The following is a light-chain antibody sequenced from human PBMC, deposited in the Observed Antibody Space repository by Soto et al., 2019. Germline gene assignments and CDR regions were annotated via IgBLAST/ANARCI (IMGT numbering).Light chain of an antibody. Sequence: EIVLTQSPGTLSLSPGERATLSCRASQSINNRYLAWYQQKPGQAPRLLIYGASSRATGIPDRFSGSGSGTDLTLTISRLEPEDFAVYYCQQFGGSPGFTFGPGTKVDMK. J-gene: IGKJ3*01. CDR1: QSINNRY. CDR2: GAS. V-gene: IGKV3-20*01. CDR3: QQFGGSPGFT.